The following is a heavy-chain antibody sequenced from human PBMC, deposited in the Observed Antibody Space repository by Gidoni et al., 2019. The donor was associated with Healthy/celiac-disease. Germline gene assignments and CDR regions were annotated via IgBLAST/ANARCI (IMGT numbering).Heavy chain of an antibody. Sequence: QVQLQQWGAGLLKPSETLSLTCAVYGGSFSGYYWSWIRQPPGKGLEWIGEINHSGSTNYNPSLKSRVTISVDTSKNQFSLKLSSVTAADTAVYYCARGYRVPAAIRVNWFDPWGQGTLVTVSS. CDR3: ARGYRVPAAIRVNWFDP. V-gene: IGHV4-34*01. J-gene: IGHJ5*02. D-gene: IGHD2-2*02. CDR2: INHSGST. CDR1: GGSFSGYY.